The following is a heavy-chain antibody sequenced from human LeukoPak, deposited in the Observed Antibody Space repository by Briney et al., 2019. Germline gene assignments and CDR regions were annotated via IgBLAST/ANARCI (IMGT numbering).Heavy chain of an antibody. CDR1: GYTFTSYY. V-gene: IGHV1-2*02. Sequence: ASVKVSCKASGYTFTSYYMHWVRQAPGQGLEWMGWIDPNSGGTNFEQKFQGRVTMTRDTSISTAHMELSRLRSDDTAVYYCARERGISAFDIWGQGTMVTVSS. CDR3: ARERGISAFDI. D-gene: IGHD3-16*01. J-gene: IGHJ3*02. CDR2: IDPNSGGT.